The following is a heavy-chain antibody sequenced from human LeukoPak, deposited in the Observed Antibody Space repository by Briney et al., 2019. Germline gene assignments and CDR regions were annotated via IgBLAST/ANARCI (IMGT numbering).Heavy chain of an antibody. Sequence: ASVKVSCKASGYTFTGYYMHWVLQAPGQGLEWMGRINPNNGGTNYAQKFQGRVTMTGDTSISTAYMELSSLRSDDTALYYCTRESGSYHGNDYWGQGTLVTVSS. J-gene: IGHJ4*02. V-gene: IGHV1-2*06. CDR3: TRESGSYHGNDY. CDR2: INPNNGGT. CDR1: GYTFTGYY. D-gene: IGHD1-26*01.